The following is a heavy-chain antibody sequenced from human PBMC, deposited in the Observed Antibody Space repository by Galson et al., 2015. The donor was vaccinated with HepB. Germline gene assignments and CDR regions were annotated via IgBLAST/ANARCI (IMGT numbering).Heavy chain of an antibody. V-gene: IGHV6-1*01. CDR1: GDSVSSNSAV. Sequence: CAISGDSVSSNSAVWNWIRQSPSRGLEWLGRTYYRSKWYKDYALFVKSRITINADTSRNQLSLQLNSMTPEDTAVYYCAYGVDVWGQGTTVTVSS. J-gene: IGHJ6*02. CDR3: AYGVDV. CDR2: TYYRSKWYK.